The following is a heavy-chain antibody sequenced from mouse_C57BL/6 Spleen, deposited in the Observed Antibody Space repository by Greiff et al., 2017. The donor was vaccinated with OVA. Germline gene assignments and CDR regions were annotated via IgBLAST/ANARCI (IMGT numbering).Heavy chain of an antibody. CDR2: IYPGSGNT. Sequence: QVQLQQSGAELVRPGASVKLSCKASGYTFTDYYINWVKQRPGQGLEWIARIYPGSGNTYYNEKFKGKATLTAEKSSSTAYMQLSSLTSEDSAVYFCARDSSGYSRFAYWGQGTLVTVSA. CDR3: ARDSSGYSRFAY. J-gene: IGHJ3*01. V-gene: IGHV1-76*01. CDR1: GYTFTDYY. D-gene: IGHD3-2*02.